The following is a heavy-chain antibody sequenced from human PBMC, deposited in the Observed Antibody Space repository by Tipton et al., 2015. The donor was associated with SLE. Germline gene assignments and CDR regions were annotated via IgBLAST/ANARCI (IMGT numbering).Heavy chain of an antibody. CDR3: ARDQVGPFDP. V-gene: IGHV3-20*04. D-gene: IGHD1-26*01. Sequence: SLRLSCAASGFTFDDYGMSWVRQGSGKGLEWVSGFSWRGAHTAYVDSVKGRFTISRDNSKNTLYLQMNSLRAEDTAVYYCARDQVGPFDPWGQGTLVTVSS. CDR1: GFTFDDYG. J-gene: IGHJ5*02. CDR2: FSWRGAHT.